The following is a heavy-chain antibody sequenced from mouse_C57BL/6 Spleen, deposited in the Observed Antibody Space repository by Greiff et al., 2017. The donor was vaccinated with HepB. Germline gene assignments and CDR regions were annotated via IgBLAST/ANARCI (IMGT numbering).Heavy chain of an antibody. CDR1: GYTFTDYE. Sequence: QVQLKESGAELVRPGASVTLSCKASGYTFTDYEMHWVKQTPVHGLEWIGAIDPETGGTAYNQKFKGKAILTADKSSSTAYMELRSLTSEDSAVYYCTREGIGFAYWGQGTLVTVSA. J-gene: IGHJ3*01. D-gene: IGHD3-3*01. CDR3: TREGIGFAY. CDR2: IDPETGGT. V-gene: IGHV1-15*01.